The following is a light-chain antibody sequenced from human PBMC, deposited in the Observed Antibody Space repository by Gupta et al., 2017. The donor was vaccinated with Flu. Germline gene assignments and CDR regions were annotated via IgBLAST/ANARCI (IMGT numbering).Light chain of an antibody. V-gene: IGKV3-20*01. CDR3: QHYGSSLFT. Sequence: GTLSLSPGERVTLSCRASQSLGTNYLAWYQQKPGQAPRLLIHGVSTRATGTPDRFSGSGSGTDFTLTITRLEPEDFAVYYCQHYGSSLFTFGPGARVDIK. CDR1: QSLGTNY. CDR2: GVS. J-gene: IGKJ3*01.